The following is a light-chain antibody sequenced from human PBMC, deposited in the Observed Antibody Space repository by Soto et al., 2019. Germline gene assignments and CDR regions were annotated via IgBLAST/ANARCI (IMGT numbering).Light chain of an antibody. CDR1: SSDIGGYDY. CDR2: GVT. V-gene: IGLV2-14*01. CDR3: TSYTSISTHV. J-gene: IGLJ1*01. Sequence: QSVLTQPASVSGSPGQSITITCTGTSSDIGGYDYVSWYQHHPGKAPKVIIYGVTNRPSGVSHRFSGSKSANTASLTISGLQAEDEADYYCTSYTSISTHVFGTGTKVTVL.